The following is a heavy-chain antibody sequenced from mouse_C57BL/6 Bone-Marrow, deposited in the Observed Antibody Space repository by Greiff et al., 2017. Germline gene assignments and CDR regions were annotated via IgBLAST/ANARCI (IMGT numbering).Heavy chain of an antibody. J-gene: IGHJ4*01. CDR1: GFNITDYY. CDR2: IDPENGDT. Sequence: EVQLQQSGAELVRPGASVKLSCTASGFNITDYYMHWVKQRPEQGLEWIGWIDPENGDTEYASKFQGKATITADTSSNTAYLPLSSLTSEDTAVYYCTTHYSNLYAKDYGGQGTSVTVSS. D-gene: IGHD2-5*01. V-gene: IGHV14-4*01. CDR3: TTHYSNLYAKDY.